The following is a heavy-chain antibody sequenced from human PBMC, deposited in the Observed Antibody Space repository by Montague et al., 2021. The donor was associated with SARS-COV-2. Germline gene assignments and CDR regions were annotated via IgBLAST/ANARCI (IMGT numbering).Heavy chain of an antibody. CDR1: GGSISSSSYY. V-gene: IGHV4-39*07. CDR2: IYYSGST. CDR3: ARVGRQQLVRLSGMDV. J-gene: IGHJ6*02. D-gene: IGHD6-13*01. Sequence: SETLSLTCTVSGGSISSSSYYWGWIRQPPGKGLEWIGSIYYSGSTYYNPSLKSRVTTSVDKSKNQFSLKLGAVTAADTAVYYCARVGRQQLVRLSGMDVWGQGTTVTVSS.